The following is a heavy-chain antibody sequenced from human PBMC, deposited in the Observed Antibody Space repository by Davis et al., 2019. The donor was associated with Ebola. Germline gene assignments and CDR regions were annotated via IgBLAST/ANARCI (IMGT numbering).Heavy chain of an antibody. Sequence: PSETLSLTCTVSGGSISSYYWSWIRQPPGKGLEWIGYIYYSGSTNYNPSLKSRVTISVDTSKNQFSLKLSSVTAADTAVYYCAKGLGFNWFDPWGQGTLVTVSS. CDR3: AKGLGFNWFDP. J-gene: IGHJ5*02. CDR2: IYYSGST. V-gene: IGHV4-59*12. CDR1: GGSISSYY. D-gene: IGHD5-12*01.